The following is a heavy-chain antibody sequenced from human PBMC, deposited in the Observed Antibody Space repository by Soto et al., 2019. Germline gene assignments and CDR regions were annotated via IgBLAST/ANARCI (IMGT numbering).Heavy chain of an antibody. V-gene: IGHV3-73*01. Sequence: EVQLVESGGGLVQPGGSLQLSCAASDFTFGDSAVHWIRQASGNGLEWVGRIRGKSRNYATGYAASVKGRFTISRDDSRNTAYLQMNSLKTEDTAVYYCASDLHYARDIWGQGTLVTVSS. CDR1: DFTFGDSA. CDR2: IRGKSRNYAT. D-gene: IGHD3-16*01. J-gene: IGHJ1*01. CDR3: ASDLHYARDI.